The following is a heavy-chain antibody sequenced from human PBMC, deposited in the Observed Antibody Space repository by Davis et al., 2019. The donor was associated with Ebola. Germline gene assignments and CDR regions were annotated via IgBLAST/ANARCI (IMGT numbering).Heavy chain of an antibody. CDR2: IDPDGTGT. Sequence: LGGSLRLSCAASGFTFSNFHIHWVRQTPGKGLVWVARIDPDGTGTNYADSVKGRFTISRDNAKNTLSLQMNSLRVEDTAVYYCVRDSGYYSHDYWGHGTLVTVSS. D-gene: IGHD5-12*01. CDR3: VRDSGYYSHDY. CDR1: GFTFSNFH. V-gene: IGHV3-74*01. J-gene: IGHJ4*01.